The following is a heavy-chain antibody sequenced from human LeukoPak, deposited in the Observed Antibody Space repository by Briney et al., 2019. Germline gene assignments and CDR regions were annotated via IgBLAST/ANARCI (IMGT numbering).Heavy chain of an antibody. V-gene: IGHV4-59*01. D-gene: IGHD2-2*01. Sequence: SETLSLTCTVSGGSISSYYWNWIRQPPGKGLEWIGYIYYSGTTNYNPSLKSRVTISVDTSKNQFSLKLSSVTAVDTAVYYCARVNFVVAPAAKAKSYNWFDPWGQGTLVTVSS. CDR2: IYYSGTT. CDR3: ARVNFVVAPAAKAKSYNWFDP. CDR1: GGSISSYY. J-gene: IGHJ5*02.